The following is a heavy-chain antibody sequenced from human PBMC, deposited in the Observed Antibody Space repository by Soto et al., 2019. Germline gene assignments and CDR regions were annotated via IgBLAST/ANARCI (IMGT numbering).Heavy chain of an antibody. Sequence: SVKVSCKASGGTFSSYAISWVRQAPGQGLEWMGGIIPIFGTANYARKFQGRVTITADKSTSTAYMELSSLRSEDTAVYYCARGTVPAALNWFDPWGQGTLVTVSS. CDR2: IIPIFGTA. CDR1: GGTFSSYA. V-gene: IGHV1-69*06. J-gene: IGHJ5*02. D-gene: IGHD2-2*01. CDR3: ARGTVPAALNWFDP.